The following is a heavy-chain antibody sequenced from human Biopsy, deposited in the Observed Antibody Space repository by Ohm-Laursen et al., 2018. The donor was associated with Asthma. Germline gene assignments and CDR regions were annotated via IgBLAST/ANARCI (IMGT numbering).Heavy chain of an antibody. CDR2: IYYSGST. V-gene: IGHV4-31*03. Sequence: SQTLSLTCPVSGGSINIGDYYWSWIRQHPVKGLEWIGHIYYSGSTYYNPSLKSRVSISLDTPKNQFSLSLTSVTAADTAVYYCARTTYGHDGFDPWGQGTLVTVSS. J-gene: IGHJ5*02. CDR3: ARTTYGHDGFDP. D-gene: IGHD4-17*01. CDR1: GGSINIGDYY.